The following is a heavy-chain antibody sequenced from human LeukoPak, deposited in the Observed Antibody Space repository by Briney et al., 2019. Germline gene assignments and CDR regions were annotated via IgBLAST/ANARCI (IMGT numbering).Heavy chain of an antibody. CDR3: AREVAYYYYMDV. Sequence: PSETLSLTCTVSGGSISSSSYYWSWIRQPAGKGLEWIGRIYTSGSTNYNPSLKSRVTISVDTSKNQFSLKLSSVTAADTAVYYCAREVAYYYYMDVWGKGTTVTVSS. V-gene: IGHV4-61*02. CDR1: GGSISSSSYY. D-gene: IGHD5-12*01. CDR2: IYTSGST. J-gene: IGHJ6*03.